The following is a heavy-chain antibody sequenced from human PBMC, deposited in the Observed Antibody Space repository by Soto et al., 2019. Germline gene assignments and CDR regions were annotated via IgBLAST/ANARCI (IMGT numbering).Heavy chain of an antibody. CDR2: ISYDGSNT. CDR3: ARGESGYYYGRPNFDY. Sequence: QVQLVESGGGVVQPGRSLRLSCAASGFTFNNYAMHWVRQAPGKGLEWVAVISYDGSNTYYADSVKGRFTISRDNSKNTLSLQMNSLRTEDTAVYYCARGESGYYYGRPNFDYWGQGILVTVSS. V-gene: IGHV3-30-3*01. D-gene: IGHD3-22*01. CDR1: GFTFNNYA. J-gene: IGHJ4*02.